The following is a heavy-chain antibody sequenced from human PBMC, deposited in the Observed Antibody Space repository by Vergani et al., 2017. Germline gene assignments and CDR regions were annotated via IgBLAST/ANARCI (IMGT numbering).Heavy chain of an antibody. J-gene: IGHJ4*02. CDR1: GFKLDEYW. D-gene: IGHD1-26*01. Sequence: EVHLVESGGGLVQPGGSLRLSCVGSGFKLDEYWMSWVRQAPGKGLEWVADMKEDGGDKKYVDSVKGRFTISRDNAKNSLFLQMNSLRAEDTAVYFCAREGHLVGPDLDYWGQGTLVTVSS. CDR3: AREGHLVGPDLDY. CDR2: MKEDGGDK. V-gene: IGHV3-7*01.